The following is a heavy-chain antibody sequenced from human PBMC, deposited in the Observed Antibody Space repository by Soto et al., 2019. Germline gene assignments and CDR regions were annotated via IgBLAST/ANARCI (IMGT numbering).Heavy chain of an antibody. D-gene: IGHD2-15*01. CDR1: GFTFGTYA. CDR2: ISGSGAKT. CDR3: AKLECSGGSCYSGRLVDYFYYYMDV. J-gene: IGHJ6*03. V-gene: IGHV3-23*01. Sequence: EVQLLESGGGLVQPGGSLRLSCAASGFTFGTYAMSWVRQAPGKGLEWVSAISGSGAKTYYADSVKGRFTISRDNSKNTLYLQMNSLRAEDTAVYHCAKLECSGGSCYSGRLVDYFYYYMDVWGKGTTVTVSS.